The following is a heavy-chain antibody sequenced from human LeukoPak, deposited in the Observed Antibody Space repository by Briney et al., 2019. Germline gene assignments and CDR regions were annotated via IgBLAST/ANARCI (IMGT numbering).Heavy chain of an antibody. J-gene: IGHJ4*02. D-gene: IGHD7-27*01. CDR1: GFTFSNYW. CDR3: ARDYVWGSSESDY. V-gene: IGHV3-7*01. Sequence: GGSLRLSCAASGFTFSNYWMTWFRQTLGKGLEWVGNIKQDGSEKYYVDSVKGRFTISRDNAKNSLYLQMNSLRVEDTAIYYCARDYVWGSSESDYWGQGTLVTVSS. CDR2: IKQDGSEK.